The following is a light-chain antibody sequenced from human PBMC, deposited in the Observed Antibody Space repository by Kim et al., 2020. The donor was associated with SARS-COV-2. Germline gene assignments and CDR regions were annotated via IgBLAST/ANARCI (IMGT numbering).Light chain of an antibody. J-gene: IGLJ2*01. V-gene: IGLV3-19*01. CDR3: NSRDSSGNVV. CDR1: SLRRLY. Sequence: VAWGQTVRITCQGESLRRLYACWYQQKPGQAPVLVIYVKNNRPSGIPDLFSGSSSGNTASLTITGAQAEDEADYYCNSRDSSGNVVFGGGTKLTVL. CDR2: VKN.